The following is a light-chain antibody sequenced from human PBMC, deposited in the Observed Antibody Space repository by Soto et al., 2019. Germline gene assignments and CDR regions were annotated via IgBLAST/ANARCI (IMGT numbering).Light chain of an antibody. J-gene: IGKJ5*01. Sequence: DIKMTQSPFSVPAFVGARVTITSRASQGIGYWLAWYQQRPGKAPKLLIYAASTLQSGVSSRFSGSGFGTNCTLTINSLQPEDLAMYYCQQANSFPLSFVQGARLEIK. V-gene: IGKV1-12*01. CDR3: QQANSFPLS. CDR1: QGIGYW. CDR2: AAS.